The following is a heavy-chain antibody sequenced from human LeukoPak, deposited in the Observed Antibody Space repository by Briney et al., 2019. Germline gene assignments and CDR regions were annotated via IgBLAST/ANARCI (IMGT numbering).Heavy chain of an antibody. CDR2: ISSGGNYR. Sequence: PGGSLRLSCAAYGFTFSSYEINWVRQAPVKGLEWVSYISSGGNYRYYADSVKGRFTISRDNARTSLYLQMNSLRAEDTAVYYCARGRNAYTFDNWGQGTLVTVSS. J-gene: IGHJ4*02. CDR1: GFTFSSYE. D-gene: IGHD5-24*01. CDR3: ARGRNAYTFDN. V-gene: IGHV3-48*03.